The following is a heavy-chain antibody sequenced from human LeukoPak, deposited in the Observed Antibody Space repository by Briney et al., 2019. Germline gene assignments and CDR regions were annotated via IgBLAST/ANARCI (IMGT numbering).Heavy chain of an antibody. CDR2: IYYSGST. Sequence: SETLSLTCTVSGGSISSYYWSWIRQPPGKGLEWIGYIYYSGSTNYNPSLKSRVTISVDTSKNQFSLKLSSVTAADTAVYYCARDAVGFRGVIDYWGQGTLVTVSS. D-gene: IGHD3-10*01. CDR1: GGSISSYY. CDR3: ARDAVGFRGVIDY. V-gene: IGHV4-59*01. J-gene: IGHJ4*02.